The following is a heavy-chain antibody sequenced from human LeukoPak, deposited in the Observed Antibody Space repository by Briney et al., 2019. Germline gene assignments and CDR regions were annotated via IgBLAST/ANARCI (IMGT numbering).Heavy chain of an antibody. V-gene: IGHV3-33*06. CDR1: GFTFSSYG. CDR2: IWYDGSNK. Sequence: PGRSLRLSCAASGFTFSSYGMHWVRQAPGKGLEWVAVIWYDGSNKYHADSVKGRFTISRDNSKNTLYLQMNSLRAEDTAVYYCAKEAIAVAGSQPFDYWGQGTLVTVSS. J-gene: IGHJ4*02. CDR3: AKEAIAVAGSQPFDY. D-gene: IGHD6-19*01.